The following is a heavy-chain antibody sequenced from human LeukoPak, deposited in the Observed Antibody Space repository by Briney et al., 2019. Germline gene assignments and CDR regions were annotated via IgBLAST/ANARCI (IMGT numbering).Heavy chain of an antibody. CDR2: IYYSGRT. J-gene: IGHJ4*02. D-gene: IGHD3-22*01. CDR1: GSSISSSSDY. Sequence: SETLSLTCSVSGSSISSSSDYWGWIRQPPGKGLEWIGSIYYSGRTYYNLSLKSRVTMSVDTSKNQFSLKLSSVTAADTAVYYCAICRKFYSDSSGYCNYFVYSGQGTLVTVSS. V-gene: IGHV4-39*01. CDR3: AICRKFYSDSSGYCNYFVY.